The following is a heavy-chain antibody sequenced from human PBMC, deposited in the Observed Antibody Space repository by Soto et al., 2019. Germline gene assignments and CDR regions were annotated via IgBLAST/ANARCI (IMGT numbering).Heavy chain of an antibody. Sequence: GASVKVSCKASGYTFTSYGISWVRQAPGQGLEWMGWISAYSGNTNYAQKLQGRVTMTTDTSTSTAYMELRSLRSDDTAVYYCATEYYDFWSGYRAPMDVWGKGTTVTVSS. CDR3: ATEYYDFWSGYRAPMDV. V-gene: IGHV1-18*01. D-gene: IGHD3-3*01. CDR2: ISAYSGNT. CDR1: GYTFTSYG. J-gene: IGHJ6*03.